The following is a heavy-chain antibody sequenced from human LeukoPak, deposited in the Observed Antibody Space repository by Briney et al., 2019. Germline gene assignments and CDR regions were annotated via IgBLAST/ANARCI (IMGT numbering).Heavy chain of an antibody. J-gene: IGHJ5*02. Sequence: SGTVSLTCTVSGGSINSGNYYWTWIRQPPGKGLEWIGYVYYTGSTYYDPSLKSRVTISINTSKNQFSLKLSSVTAADTAIYYCARGDSSGYYRWFDPWGQGTLVTVSS. V-gene: IGHV4-30-4*01. CDR1: GGSINSGNYY. CDR3: ARGDSSGYYRWFDP. CDR2: VYYTGST. D-gene: IGHD3-22*01.